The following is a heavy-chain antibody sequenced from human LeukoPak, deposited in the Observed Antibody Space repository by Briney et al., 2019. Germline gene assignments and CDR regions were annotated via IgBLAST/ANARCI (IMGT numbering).Heavy chain of an antibody. J-gene: IGHJ6*03. V-gene: IGHV3-20*04. D-gene: IGHD3-10*01. CDR2: INWNGGST. Sequence: PGGSLRLSCAASGFTFDDYGMSWVRQAPGKGLEWVSGINWNGGSTGYADSVKGRFTISRDNAKNSLYLQMNSLRAEDTALYYCARVYYGSGTYYYYYYMDVWGKGTTVTVSS. CDR1: GFTFDDYG. CDR3: ARVYYGSGTYYYYYYMDV.